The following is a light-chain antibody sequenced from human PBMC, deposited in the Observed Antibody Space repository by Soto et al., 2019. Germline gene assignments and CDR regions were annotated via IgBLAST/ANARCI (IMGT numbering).Light chain of an antibody. CDR3: QQRSNWPRT. CDR2: DAS. V-gene: IGKV3-11*01. J-gene: IGKJ1*01. Sequence: EIVLTQSPATLSSSPGERATLSCRASQHIWSYLAWYQQKPGQAPRLLMYDASKRATGIPARFSGSGSGTDFTLTISSLEPEDFAVYYCQQRSNWPRTFGQGTKVDI. CDR1: QHIWSY.